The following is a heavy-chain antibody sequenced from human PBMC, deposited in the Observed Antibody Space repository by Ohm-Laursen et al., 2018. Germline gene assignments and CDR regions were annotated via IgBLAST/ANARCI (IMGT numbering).Heavy chain of an antibody. CDR3: ARAGEWLPYYYGMDV. D-gene: IGHD3-3*01. CDR1: GFTVSSNY. J-gene: IGHJ6*02. Sequence: SLRLSCAASGFTVSSNYMGWVRQAPGKGLEWVSVIYSGGSTYYADSVKGRFTISRDNSKNTLYLQMNSLRAEDTAVYYCARAGEWLPYYYGMDVWGQGTTVTVSS. V-gene: IGHV3-53*01. CDR2: IYSGGST.